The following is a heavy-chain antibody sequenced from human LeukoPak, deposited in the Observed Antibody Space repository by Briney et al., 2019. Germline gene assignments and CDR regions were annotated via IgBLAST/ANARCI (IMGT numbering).Heavy chain of an antibody. V-gene: IGHV3-21*04. J-gene: IGHJ3*02. CDR3: VRGGGSFDM. CDR1: GFTFGTYA. CDR2: ISRSGRDI. Sequence: AGGSLRLSCAASGFTFGTYAMNWVRQAPGKGLEWVSSISRSGRDIYYADSVRGRFTISRDNAKNSLFLQMNSLRAEDTAVYYCVRGGGSFDMWGQGTMVTVSS. D-gene: IGHD2-15*01.